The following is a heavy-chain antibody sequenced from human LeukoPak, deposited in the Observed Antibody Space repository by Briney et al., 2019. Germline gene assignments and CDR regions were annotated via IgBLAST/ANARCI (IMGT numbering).Heavy chain of an antibody. V-gene: IGHV4-4*02. CDR1: GGSISSSNW. Sequence: SGTLSLTCAVSGGSISSSNWWSWVRQPPGKGLEWIGEIYHSGSTNYNPSLKSRVTISVDKSKNQFSLKLSSVTAADTAVYYCARASYGDYAANYYYGMDVWGQGTTVTVSS. D-gene: IGHD4-17*01. CDR3: ARASYGDYAANYYYGMDV. CDR2: IYHSGST. J-gene: IGHJ6*02.